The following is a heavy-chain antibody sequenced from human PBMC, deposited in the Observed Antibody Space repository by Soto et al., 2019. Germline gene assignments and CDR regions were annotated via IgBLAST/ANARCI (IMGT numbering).Heavy chain of an antibody. D-gene: IGHD1-26*01. CDR3: AKEQGYLDGMDV. CDR2: ISYDGSNK. Sequence: PGGSLRLSCAASGLTFSSYGVHWVRQAPGKGLEWVAVISYDGSNKYYADTVKGRFTISRDNSKNTLYLQMNSLRAEDTAVYYCAKEQGYLDGMDVWGQGTTVTVSS. J-gene: IGHJ6*02. V-gene: IGHV3-30*18. CDR1: GLTFSSYG.